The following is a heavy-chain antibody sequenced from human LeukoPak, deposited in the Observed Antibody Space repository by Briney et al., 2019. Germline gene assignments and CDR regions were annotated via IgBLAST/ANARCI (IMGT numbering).Heavy chain of an antibody. Sequence: GGSLRLSCAASGFTFSSYGMNWVRQAPGKGLEWVSSISSSSSYIYYADSVKGRFTISRDNAKNSLYLQMNSLRAEDTAVYYCARQTTVFNGGVDYWGQGTLVTVSS. V-gene: IGHV3-21*01. CDR1: GFTFSSYG. CDR2: ISSSSSYI. CDR3: ARQTTVFNGGVDY. D-gene: IGHD4-17*01. J-gene: IGHJ4*02.